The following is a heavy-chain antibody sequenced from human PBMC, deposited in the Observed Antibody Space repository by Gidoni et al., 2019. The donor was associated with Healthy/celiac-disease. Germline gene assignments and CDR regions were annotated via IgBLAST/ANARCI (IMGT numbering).Heavy chain of an antibody. D-gene: IGHD6-6*01. V-gene: IGHV4-34*01. Sequence: QVQLQQWGAGLLKPSETLSLTCAVYGGSFSGYYWSWIRQPPGKGLEWIGEINHSGSTNYNPSLKSRVTISVDTSKNQFSLKLSSVTAADTAVYYCARLSRAYSSSSSWFDPWGQGTLVTVSS. J-gene: IGHJ5*02. CDR1: GGSFSGYY. CDR2: INHSGST. CDR3: ARLSRAYSSSSSWFDP.